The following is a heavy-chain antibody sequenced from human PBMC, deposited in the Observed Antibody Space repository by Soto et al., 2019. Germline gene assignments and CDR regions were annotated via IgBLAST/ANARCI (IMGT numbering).Heavy chain of an antibody. CDR1: GYTFTSYG. Sequence: GASVKVSCKASGYTFTSYGISWVRQAPGQGLEWMGWISAYNGNTNYAQKLQGRVTMTTDTSTSTAYMELRSLRSDDTAVYYCERDYNWNDAFYRPSEFAPGAQGPLVPVSS. CDR2: ISAYNGNT. D-gene: IGHD1-1*01. CDR3: ERDYNWNDAFYRPSEFAP. V-gene: IGHV1-18*01. J-gene: IGHJ5*02.